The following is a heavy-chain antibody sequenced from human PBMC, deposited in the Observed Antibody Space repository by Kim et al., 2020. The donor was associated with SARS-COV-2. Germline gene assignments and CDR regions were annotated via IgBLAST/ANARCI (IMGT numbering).Heavy chain of an antibody. CDR1: GGTFSSYA. D-gene: IGHD5-12*01. J-gene: IGHJ3*02. CDR2: IIPILGIA. V-gene: IGHV1-69*04. CDR3: ASGDGYNIDAFDI. Sequence: SVKVSCKASGGTFSSYAISWVRQAPGQGLEWMGRIIPILGIANYAQKFQGRVTITADKSTSTAYMELSSLRSEDTAVYYCASGDGYNIDAFDIWGQGTMVTVSS.